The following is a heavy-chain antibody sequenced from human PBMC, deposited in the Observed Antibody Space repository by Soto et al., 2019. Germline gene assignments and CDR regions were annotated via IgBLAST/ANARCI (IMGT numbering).Heavy chain of an antibody. Sequence: GASVKVSCKVSGYTLTVLSMSWVRQSPGKGLEWVSAISGSGGSTYYADSVKGRFTISRHNSKNTLYLQMNSLRAEDTAVYYCARAMITIFGVVRNHDDFDIWGQGTMVNVSS. CDR2: ISGSGGST. J-gene: IGHJ3*02. CDR3: ARAMITIFGVVRNHDDFDI. CDR1: GYTLTVLS. D-gene: IGHD3-3*01. V-gene: IGHV3-23*01.